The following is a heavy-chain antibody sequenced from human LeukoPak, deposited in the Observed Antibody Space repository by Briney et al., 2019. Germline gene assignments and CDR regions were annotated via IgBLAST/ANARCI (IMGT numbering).Heavy chain of an antibody. Sequence: GGSLRLSCAASGFTFSSYWMNWVRQAPGKGLEWVANIMEDGSEKYYVDSVKGRFTISRDSAKNSLYLQMNSLRAEDTAVYYCAREGNRRVFDIWGQGTMVTVSS. D-gene: IGHD2/OR15-2a*01. CDR3: AREGNRRVFDI. CDR2: IMEDGSEK. CDR1: GFTFSSYW. J-gene: IGHJ3*02. V-gene: IGHV3-7*01.